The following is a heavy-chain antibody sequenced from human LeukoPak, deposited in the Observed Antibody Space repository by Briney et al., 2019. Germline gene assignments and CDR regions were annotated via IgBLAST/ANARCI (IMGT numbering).Heavy chain of an antibody. J-gene: IGHJ4*02. D-gene: IGHD3-10*01. V-gene: IGHV3-23*01. CDR2: VSGSGTST. CDR1: GFTFRTYA. CDR3: ARLTMEGGSGSYYWPISQKLLFDY. Sequence: GGSLRLSCAVSGFTFRTYAMSWVRQAPGEGLEWVSGVSGSGTSTYYADSVKGRFTISRDNSKNTLYLQMNSLRAEDTAVYYCARLTMEGGSGSYYWPISQKLLFDYWGQGTLVTVSS.